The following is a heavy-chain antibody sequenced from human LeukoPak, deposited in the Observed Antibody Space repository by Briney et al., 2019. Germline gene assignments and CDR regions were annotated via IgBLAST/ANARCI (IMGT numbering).Heavy chain of an antibody. J-gene: IGHJ1*01. D-gene: IGHD6-13*01. CDR2: LSGSGSST. CDR1: GFTFGNYA. Sequence: GGSLRLSCTASGFTFGNYAMSWVRQAPGMGLEWVSALSGSGSSTFYADSVKGRFTISRDNSKNTLYLQMRSLIFEDTAVYYCANVIIAAVGYEYFQYWSQGTLVSVSS. V-gene: IGHV3-23*01. CDR3: ANVIIAAVGYEYFQY.